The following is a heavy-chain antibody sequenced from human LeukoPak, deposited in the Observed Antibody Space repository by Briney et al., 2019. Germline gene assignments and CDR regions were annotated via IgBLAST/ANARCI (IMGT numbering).Heavy chain of an antibody. V-gene: IGHV3-21*05. CDR3: ARRAGGYSHPYDY. CDR2: INSNGSLV. J-gene: IGHJ4*02. D-gene: IGHD4-23*01. Sequence: GGSLRLSCAASGFTFSSYAMSWVRQAPGKGLEWLSYINSNGSLVFYADSVKGRFTISRDNAKTSLYLYMNSLRAEDTAVYYCARRAGGYSHPYDYWGQGILVTVSS. CDR1: GFTFSSYA.